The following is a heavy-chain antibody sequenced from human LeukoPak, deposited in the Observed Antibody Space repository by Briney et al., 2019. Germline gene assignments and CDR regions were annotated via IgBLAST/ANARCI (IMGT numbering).Heavy chain of an antibody. CDR3: ARVDYGDYVLTFDWYFDL. CDR2: INHSGST. J-gene: IGHJ2*01. CDR1: GGSFSGYY. D-gene: IGHD4-17*01. Sequence: PSETLSLTCAVYGGSFSGYYWSWIRQPPGKGLEWIGEINHSGSTNYNPSLKSRVTISVDTSKNQFSLKLSSVTAADTAVYYCARVDYGDYVLTFDWYFDLWGRGTLVTVSS. V-gene: IGHV4-34*01.